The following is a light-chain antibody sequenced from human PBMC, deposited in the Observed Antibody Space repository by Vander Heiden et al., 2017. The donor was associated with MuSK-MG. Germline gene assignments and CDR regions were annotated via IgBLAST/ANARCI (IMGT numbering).Light chain of an antibody. CDR1: QSVSNY. V-gene: IGKV3-11*01. Sequence: EIVLTQSPATLSLSPGERATLSCRASQSVSNYLAWYQQKPGQAPRLLIYDASNRATGIPARFSGSGSGTDFTLIISSREPEDFGVYYCQQRSIWPPLTFGGGTKVXIK. CDR2: DAS. J-gene: IGKJ4*01. CDR3: QQRSIWPPLT.